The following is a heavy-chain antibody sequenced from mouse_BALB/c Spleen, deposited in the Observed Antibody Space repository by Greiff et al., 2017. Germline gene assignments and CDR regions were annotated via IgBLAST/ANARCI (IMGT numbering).Heavy chain of an antibody. CDR1: GYTFTSYY. D-gene: IGHD2-14*01. CDR2: IYPGDGST. CDR3: ARDGRYDFDY. V-gene: IGHV1S56*01. Sequence: QVQLQQSGPELVKPGASVKMSCKASGYTFTSYYIHWVKQRPGQGLEWIGWIYPGDGSTKYNEKFKGKTTLTADKSSSTAYMLLSSLTSEDSAIYFCARDGRYDFDYWGQGTTLTVSS. J-gene: IGHJ2*01.